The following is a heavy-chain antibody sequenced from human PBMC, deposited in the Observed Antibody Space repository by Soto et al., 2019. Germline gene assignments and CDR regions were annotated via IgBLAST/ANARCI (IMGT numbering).Heavy chain of an antibody. CDR1: GGSISSGGYY. V-gene: IGHV4-31*03. Sequence: PSETLSLTCTVSGGSISSGGYYWSWIRQHPGKGLEWIGYIYYSGSTHYNPSLKSRVTISVDTSKNQFSLKLSSVTAADTAVYYCARGSYYDSSGYYGPWGQGTLVTVSS. J-gene: IGHJ5*02. CDR3: ARGSYYDSSGYYGP. D-gene: IGHD3-22*01. CDR2: IYYSGST.